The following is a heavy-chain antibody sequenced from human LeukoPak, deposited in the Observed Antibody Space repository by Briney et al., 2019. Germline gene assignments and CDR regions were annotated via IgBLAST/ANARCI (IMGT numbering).Heavy chain of an antibody. V-gene: IGHV4-34*01. Sequence: SETLSLTCAVSGGSFSGYYWSWSRQPPGKGLEWNGEINHSGSTNYNPSLKSRVTISVDTSKNQFSLKLSSVTAADTAVYYCAREEGESYGDWFDPWGQGTLVTVSS. CDR1: GGSFSGYY. J-gene: IGHJ5*02. CDR2: INHSGST. D-gene: IGHD4-17*01. CDR3: AREEGESYGDWFDP.